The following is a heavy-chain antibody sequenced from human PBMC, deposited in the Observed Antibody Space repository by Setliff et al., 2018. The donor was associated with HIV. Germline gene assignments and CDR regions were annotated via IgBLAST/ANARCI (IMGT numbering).Heavy chain of an antibody. J-gene: IGHJ6*02. CDR2: IKQDGSAK. CDR1: GGSISSHY. CDR3: ARDDYMLYSYYYGMDV. Sequence: ETLSVTCTVSGGSISSHYWSWVRQAPGKGLEWVANIKQDGSAKCYVDSVKGRFTISRDNAKNSLYLQMNSLRAEDTAVYYCARDDYMLYSYYYGMDVWGQGTTVTVSS. V-gene: IGHV3-7*01. D-gene: IGHD4-4*01.